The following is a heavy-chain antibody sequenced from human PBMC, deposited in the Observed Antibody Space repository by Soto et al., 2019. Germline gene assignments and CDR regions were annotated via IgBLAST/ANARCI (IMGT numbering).Heavy chain of an antibody. CDR3: AKDLQATLDFYYGMDV. CDR1: GFTFSSYG. V-gene: IGHV3-30*18. J-gene: IGHJ6*02. CDR2: ISHDGTNK. D-gene: IGHD6-13*01. Sequence: QVQLVESGGGVVQPGRSLRLSCAASGFTFSSYGMHWVRQAPGKGLEWVAVISHDGTNKDYADSVKGRFTISRDNYKNTLYLQMNSLRAEDTAVYYCAKDLQATLDFYYGMDVWGQGTTVTVSS.